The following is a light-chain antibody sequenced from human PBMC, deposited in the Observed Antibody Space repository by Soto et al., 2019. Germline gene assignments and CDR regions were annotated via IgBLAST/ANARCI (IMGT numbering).Light chain of an antibody. CDR2: AAS. CDR1: QGISSY. J-gene: IGKJ4*01. CDR3: QKYNSALFT. V-gene: IGKV1-27*01. Sequence: DIEMTQSPSSLSASVGDRVTITCRASQGISSYLAWYQHKPGKVPKVLISAASALHSGVPSRSGAMGFGLDFTFTTSTLQPKDVATYYCQKYNSALFTFGGGTKVDIK.